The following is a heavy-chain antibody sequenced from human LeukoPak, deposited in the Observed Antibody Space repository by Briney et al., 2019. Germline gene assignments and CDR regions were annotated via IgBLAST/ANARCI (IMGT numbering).Heavy chain of an antibody. CDR2: IIPIFGTA. CDR3: ATTYVRPKDDAFDI. CDR1: GGTFSSYA. V-gene: IGHV1-69*06. Sequence: SVKVSCKASGGTFSSYAISWVRQAPGQGLEWMGGIIPIFGTANYAQKFQGRVTITADKSTSTVYMELSSLRSEDTAVYYCATTYVRPKDDAFDIWGQGTMVTVSS. D-gene: IGHD3-16*01. J-gene: IGHJ3*02.